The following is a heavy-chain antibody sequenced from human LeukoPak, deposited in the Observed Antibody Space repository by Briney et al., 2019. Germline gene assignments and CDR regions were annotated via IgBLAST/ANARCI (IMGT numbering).Heavy chain of an antibody. J-gene: IGHJ6*02. CDR2: IYTSGST. D-gene: IGHD2-2*02. CDR3: ARDLERKLLYAHYYYGMDV. CDR1: GGSFSGYY. V-gene: IGHV4-4*07. Sequence: PSETLSLTCAVYGGSFSGYYWSWIRQPAGKGLEWIGRIYTSGSTNYNPSLKSRVTMSVDTSKNQFSLKLSSVTAADTAVYYCARDLERKLLYAHYYYGMDVWGQGTTVTVSS.